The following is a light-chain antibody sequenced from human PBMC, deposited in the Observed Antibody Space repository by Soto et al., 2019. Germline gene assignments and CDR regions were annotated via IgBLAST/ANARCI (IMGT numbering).Light chain of an antibody. CDR1: QTIDNT. CDR2: DAS. V-gene: IGKV3-15*01. J-gene: IGKJ4*01. CDR3: QQYNNWPRAT. Sequence: EIVMTQSPATLSLSPGERATLSCRASQTIDNTLAWYQRKPGQAPRLLIYDASTRATGVPARFSGSGSGTEFTLTISSLQSEDFAVYYCQQYNNWPRATFGGGTKVDIK.